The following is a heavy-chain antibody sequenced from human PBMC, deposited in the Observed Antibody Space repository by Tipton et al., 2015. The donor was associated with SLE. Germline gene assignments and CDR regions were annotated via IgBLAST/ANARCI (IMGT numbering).Heavy chain of an antibody. Sequence: QLVQSGAEVKTPGASVKVSCKASGYTFTRYGISWVRQVPGQGFEWMGWISTDNGDTNYARKLRGRVTLSTDTSTNTAYMELRSLRSGDTAVYYRARGSFSGFDIWGQGTTVTVSS. CDR2: ISTDNGDT. CDR1: GYTFTRYG. CDR3: ARGSFSGFDI. V-gene: IGHV1-18*01. J-gene: IGHJ3*02. D-gene: IGHD6-25*01.